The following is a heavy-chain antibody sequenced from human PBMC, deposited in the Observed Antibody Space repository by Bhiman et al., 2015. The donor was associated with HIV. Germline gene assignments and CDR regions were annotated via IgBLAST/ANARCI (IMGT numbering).Heavy chain of an antibody. J-gene: IGHJ4*02. CDR1: GFTFSTFG. V-gene: IGHV3-30*03. D-gene: IGHD3-3*01. CDR2: ISYDGSDK. Sequence: QVLLVESGGGVVQPGRSLRLSCAASGFTFSTFGMHWVRQAPGKGLEWVAVISYDGSDKYHAQSVKGRFTISRDNSKNTLYLQMNSLRAEDTAVYYCARGFLRAYSFWSGYYNWGQGTLVTVSS. CDR3: ARGFLRAYSFWSGYYN.